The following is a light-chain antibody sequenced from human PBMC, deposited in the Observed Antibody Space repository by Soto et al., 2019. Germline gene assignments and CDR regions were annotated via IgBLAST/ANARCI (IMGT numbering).Light chain of an antibody. Sequence: QSVLTQPPSVSAAPGQKVTISCSGSSSNIGNNYVSWYQQLPGTAPKLLIYENNKRPSGIPDRFSGSKSGTSATLGITGLQTGDEADYYCGTWDSSLSASYVFGTGTKVNVL. CDR1: SSNIGNNY. J-gene: IGLJ1*01. CDR2: ENN. V-gene: IGLV1-51*02. CDR3: GTWDSSLSASYV.